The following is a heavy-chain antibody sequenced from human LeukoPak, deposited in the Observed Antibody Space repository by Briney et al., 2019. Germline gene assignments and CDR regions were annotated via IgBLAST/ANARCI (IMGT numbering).Heavy chain of an antibody. J-gene: IGHJ6*02. Sequence: PSETLSLTCTVSGGSISSYYWSWIRQPAGKGLEWIGRIYTSGSTNYNPSLKSRVTMSVDTSKNQFSLKLSSVTAAGTAVYYCARDGYQLLPSYYYGMDVWGQGTTVTVSS. V-gene: IGHV4-4*07. CDR2: IYTSGST. CDR1: GGSISSYY. D-gene: IGHD2-2*01. CDR3: ARDGYQLLPSYYYGMDV.